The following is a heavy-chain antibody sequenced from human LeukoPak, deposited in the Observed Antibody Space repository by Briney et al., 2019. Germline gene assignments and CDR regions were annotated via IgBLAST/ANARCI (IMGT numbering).Heavy chain of an antibody. CDR2: INPNSGGT. CDR1: GYTFTCYY. V-gene: IGHV1-2*02. J-gene: IGHJ4*02. Sequence: ASVKVSCKASGYTFTCYYMHWVRQAPGQGLEWMGWINPNSGGTNYAQKFQGRVTMTRDTSISTAYVELSRLRSDDTAVYYCARALRTTVTTYGVLGYWGQGTLVTVSS. CDR3: ARALRTTVTTYGVLGY. D-gene: IGHD4-17*01.